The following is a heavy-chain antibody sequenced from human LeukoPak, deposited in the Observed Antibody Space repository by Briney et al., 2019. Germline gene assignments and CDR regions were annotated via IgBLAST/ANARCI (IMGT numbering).Heavy chain of an antibody. CDR1: GFTFSSFD. J-gene: IGHJ6*03. CDR3: ARGPPSGKYYYMDV. Sequence: GGSLRLSCAASGFTFSSFDMHWVRQPTGQGLEWVSTIGTASDTYYPGSVEGRFTLSRDNAKNSLYLQMNSLTAGDTAVYYCARGPPSGKYYYMDVWGKGTSVTVSS. CDR2: IGTASDT. V-gene: IGHV3-13*01. D-gene: IGHD6-19*01.